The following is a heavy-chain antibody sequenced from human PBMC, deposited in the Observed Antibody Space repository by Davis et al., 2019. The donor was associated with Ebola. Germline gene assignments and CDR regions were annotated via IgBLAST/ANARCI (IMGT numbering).Heavy chain of an antibody. CDR2: ISAYNGNT. Sequence: ASVKVSCKASGYTFTSYGISWVRQAPGQGLEWMGWISAYNGNTNYAQKLQGRVTMTTETSTSTAYMELRSLRSDDTAVYYCARSYPYYDFWSGYYADAFDIWGQGTMVTVSS. D-gene: IGHD3-3*01. V-gene: IGHV1-18*01. CDR3: ARSYPYYDFWSGYYADAFDI. CDR1: GYTFTSYG. J-gene: IGHJ3*02.